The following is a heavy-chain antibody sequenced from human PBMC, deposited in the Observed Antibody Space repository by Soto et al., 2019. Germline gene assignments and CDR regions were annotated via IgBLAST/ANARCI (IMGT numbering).Heavy chain of an antibody. Sequence: GGSLRLSCAASGFTVSSNYMSWVRQAPGKGLEWISVIYFGGSTYYADSVKGRFTISRDNSKNTLYLQMNSLRAEDTAEYYCAKEYFDSRKPPDYYYYYYMDVWGKGTTVTVFS. CDR2: IYFGGST. D-gene: IGHD3-9*01. CDR1: GFTVSSNY. CDR3: AKEYFDSRKPPDYYYYYYMDV. J-gene: IGHJ6*03. V-gene: IGHV3-66*01.